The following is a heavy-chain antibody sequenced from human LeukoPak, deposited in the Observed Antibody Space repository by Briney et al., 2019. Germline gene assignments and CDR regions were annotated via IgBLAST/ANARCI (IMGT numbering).Heavy chain of an antibody. CDR3: AKEVGGGGYYDFWSGYHDAFDI. CDR1: GFTFSSYA. CDR2: ISGSGGST. V-gene: IGHV3-23*01. Sequence: GGSLGLSCAASGFTFSSYAMSWVRQAPGKGLEWVSAISGSGGSTYYADSVKGRFTISRDNSKNTLYLQMSSLRAEDTAVYYCAKEVGGGGYYDFWSGYHDAFDIWGQGTMVTVSS. J-gene: IGHJ3*02. D-gene: IGHD3-3*01.